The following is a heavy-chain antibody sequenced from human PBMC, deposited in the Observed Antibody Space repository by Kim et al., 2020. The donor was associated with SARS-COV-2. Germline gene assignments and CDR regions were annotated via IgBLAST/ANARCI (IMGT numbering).Heavy chain of an antibody. CDR1: GGSISSYY. CDR2: IYYSGST. CDR3: ARGSAHILTGYYVAFDI. V-gene: IGHV4-59*08. J-gene: IGHJ3*02. Sequence: SETLSLTCTVSGGSISSYYWSWIRQPPGKGLEWIGYIYYSGSTNYNPSLKSRVTISVDTSKNQFSLKLSSVISADTAVYYCARGSAHILTGYYVAFDIWGQGTMVTVSS. D-gene: IGHD3-9*01.